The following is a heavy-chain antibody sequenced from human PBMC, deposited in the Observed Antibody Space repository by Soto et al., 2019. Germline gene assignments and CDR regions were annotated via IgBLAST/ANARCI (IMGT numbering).Heavy chain of an antibody. CDR3: AAGEASSRNLAPYYLDF. CDR1: GGSMRNYF. CDR2: THYSGTT. J-gene: IGHJ4*02. V-gene: IGHV4-59*01. D-gene: IGHD6-13*01. Sequence: SETLSLTCTVSGGSMRNYFWTWIRQPPGKGLEWIGYTHYSGTTSFFPSYNPALRSRVTISEDTSKNQFSLKLLSVTTADTAVYFCAAGEASSRNLAPYYLDFWGQGTLVTVSS.